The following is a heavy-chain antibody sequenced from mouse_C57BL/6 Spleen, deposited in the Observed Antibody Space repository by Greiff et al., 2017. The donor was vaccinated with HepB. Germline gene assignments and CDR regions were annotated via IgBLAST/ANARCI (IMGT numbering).Heavy chain of an antibody. D-gene: IGHD1-1*01. V-gene: IGHV1-52*01. CDR1: GYTFTSYW. CDR2: IDPSDSET. Sequence: QVQLQQPGAELVRPGSSVKLSCKASGYTFTSYWMHWVKQRPIQGLEWIGNIDPSDSETHYNQKFKDKATLTVDKSSSTAYMRLSSLTSEDSAVYYCARWDTTVVVPFDCWGQGTTLTVSS. J-gene: IGHJ2*01. CDR3: ARWDTTVVVPFDC.